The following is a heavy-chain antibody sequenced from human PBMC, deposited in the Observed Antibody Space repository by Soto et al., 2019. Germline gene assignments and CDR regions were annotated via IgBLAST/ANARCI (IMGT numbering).Heavy chain of an antibody. D-gene: IGHD3-22*01. CDR3: ARGDDSSGQPLDY. Sequence: GASVKVSCKASGGTFSSYAISWVRQAPGQGLGWMGGIIPIFGTANYAQKFQGRVTITADESTSTAYMELSSLRSEDTAVYYCARGDDSSGQPLDYWGQGTLVTVSS. CDR2: IIPIFGTA. CDR1: GGTFSSYA. V-gene: IGHV1-69*13. J-gene: IGHJ4*02.